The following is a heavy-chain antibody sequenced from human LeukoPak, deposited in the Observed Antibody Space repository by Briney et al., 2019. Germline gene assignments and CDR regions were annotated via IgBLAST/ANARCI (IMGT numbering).Heavy chain of an antibody. J-gene: IGHJ3*02. CDR2: ISSSSSTI. CDR1: GFTFSSYS. CDR3: ARDQTMVGSIVGATKAMEAFDI. D-gene: IGHD1-26*01. Sequence: GGSLRLSCAASGFTFSSYSMNWVRQAPGKGLEWVSYISSSSSTIYYADSVKGRFTISRDNAKNSLYLQMNSLRAEDTAVYYCARDQTMVGSIVGATKAMEAFDIWGQGTMVTVSS. V-gene: IGHV3-48*04.